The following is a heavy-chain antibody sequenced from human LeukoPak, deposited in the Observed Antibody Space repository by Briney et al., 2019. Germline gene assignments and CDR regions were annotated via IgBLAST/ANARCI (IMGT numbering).Heavy chain of an antibody. V-gene: IGHV4-59*11. CDR2: VFYPGST. CDR1: GGPIDRHY. J-gene: IGHJ4*02. CDR3: ASRPAGSTWYGVFDY. Sequence: PSETLSLTCTVSGGPIDRHYWSWIRQPPGKGLEWIGYVFYPGSTNYNPSLTSRVTMSLDTSRDQFSLRLTSVTAAHTAIYYCASRPAGSTWYGVFDYWSQGTLVTVSS. D-gene: IGHD6-13*01.